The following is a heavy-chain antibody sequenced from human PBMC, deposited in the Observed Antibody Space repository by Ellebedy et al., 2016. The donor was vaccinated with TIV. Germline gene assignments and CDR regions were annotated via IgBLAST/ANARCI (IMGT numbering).Heavy chain of an antibody. CDR1: GYTFNSYG. CDR3: ARDRDIVVVVGGDRQVHWYFDL. J-gene: IGHJ2*01. V-gene: IGHV1-18*01. D-gene: IGHD2-15*01. Sequence: GASVKVSCKASGYTFNSYGLSWVRQAPGQGLEWLGWISGYNGNTYYAQKFQGRVTMTTDTSTTTVYIELRSLRSDDTAVYYCARDRDIVVVVGGDRQVHWYFDLWGRGTLVTVSS. CDR2: ISGYNGNT.